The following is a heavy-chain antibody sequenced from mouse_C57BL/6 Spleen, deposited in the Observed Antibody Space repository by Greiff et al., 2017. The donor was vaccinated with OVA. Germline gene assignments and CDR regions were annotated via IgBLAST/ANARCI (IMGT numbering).Heavy chain of an antibody. J-gene: IGHJ4*01. CDR3: ARSSSGLYYAMDY. D-gene: IGHD3-2*02. Sequence: QVQLQQSGPELVKPGASVKISCKASGYAFSSSWMNWVKQRPGKGLEWIGRIYPGDGDTNYNGKFKGKATLTADKSSSTAYMQLSSLTSEDSAVYFCARSSSGLYYAMDYWGQGTSVTVSS. CDR2: IYPGDGDT. CDR1: GYAFSSSW. V-gene: IGHV1-82*01.